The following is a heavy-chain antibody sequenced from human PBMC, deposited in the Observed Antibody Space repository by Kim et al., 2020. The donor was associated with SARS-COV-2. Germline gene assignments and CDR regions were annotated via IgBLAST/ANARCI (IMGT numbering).Heavy chain of an antibody. Sequence: SETLSLTCAVYGGSFSGYYWSWIRQPPGKGLEWIGEINHSGSTNYNPSLKSRVTISVDTSKNQFSLKLSSVTAADTAVYYCARGRDYGDYVDYWGQGTLV. CDR3: ARGRDYGDYVDY. D-gene: IGHD4-17*01. V-gene: IGHV4-34*01. CDR1: GGSFSGYY. J-gene: IGHJ4*02. CDR2: INHSGST.